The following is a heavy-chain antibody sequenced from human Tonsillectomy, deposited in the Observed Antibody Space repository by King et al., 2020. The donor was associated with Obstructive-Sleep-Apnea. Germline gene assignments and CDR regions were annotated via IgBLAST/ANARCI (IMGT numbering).Heavy chain of an antibody. CDR2: IYHSGGT. D-gene: IGHD3-9*01. CDR1: GYSLSSGYY. CDR3: AGGSARGVLTGYFFFDY. J-gene: IGHJ4*02. Sequence: QLQESGPGLVKPSETLSLTCSVSGYSLSSGYYWGLIRQPPGKGLAWIGSIYHSGGTYYNSSLKSRVTISADTSKTKFSLNLSSVTAADTAVHYCAGGSARGVLTGYFFFDYWGQGILVTVSS. V-gene: IGHV4-38-2*02.